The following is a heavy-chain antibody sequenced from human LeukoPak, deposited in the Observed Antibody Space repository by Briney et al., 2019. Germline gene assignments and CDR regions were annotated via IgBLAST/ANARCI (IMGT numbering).Heavy chain of an antibody. CDR1: GLPIGDFA. CDR2: ISGDGVST. CDR3: ARESGKFDY. J-gene: IGHJ4*02. Sequence: GGSLRLSCVASGLPIGDFAMHWVRQAPGQGLEWVSLISGDGVSTFFTDSVKGRFSISRDNSKNTLFLEMSSLRTEDTAMYYCARESGKFDYWGQGTLVAVSS. V-gene: IGHV3-43*02.